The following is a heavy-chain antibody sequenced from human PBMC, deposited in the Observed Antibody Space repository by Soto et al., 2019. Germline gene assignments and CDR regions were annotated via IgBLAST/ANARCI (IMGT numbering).Heavy chain of an antibody. CDR2: IYSGGST. Sequence: GGSLRLSCAASGFTVSSNYMSWVRQAPGKGLEWVSVIYSGGSTYYADSVKGRFTISRDNSKNTLYLQMNSLRAEDTAVYYCARDQYYGSGHWFDPWGQGTLVTVSS. CDR3: ARDQYYGSGHWFDP. CDR1: GFTVSSNY. V-gene: IGHV3-66*01. J-gene: IGHJ5*02. D-gene: IGHD3-10*01.